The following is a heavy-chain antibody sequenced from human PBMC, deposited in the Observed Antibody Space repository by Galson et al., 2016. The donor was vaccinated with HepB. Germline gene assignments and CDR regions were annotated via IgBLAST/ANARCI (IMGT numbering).Heavy chain of an antibody. D-gene: IGHD4-17*01. CDR3: AKDKGDTTALTLLPYYFEY. CDR1: GFPSSSYA. V-gene: IGHV3-23*01. Sequence: SLRLSCAASGFPSSSYAMSWVRQAPGKGLEWVSVISGSDTSTYYADSVKGRFTISRDNSKNTLYLQMNSLRAEDTAVYYCAKDKGDTTALTLLPYYFEYWGPGTLVTVSS. CDR2: ISGSDTST. J-gene: IGHJ4*02.